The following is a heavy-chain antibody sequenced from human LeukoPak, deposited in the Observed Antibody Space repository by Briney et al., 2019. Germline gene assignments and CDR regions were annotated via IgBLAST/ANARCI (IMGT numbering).Heavy chain of an antibody. V-gene: IGHV3-23*01. D-gene: IGHD6-19*01. CDR1: GFTFSNCA. J-gene: IGHJ5*02. CDR2: ISGSGGST. CDR3: AKGEQWLVRNNWFDP. Sequence: PGGSLRLSCAAAGFTFSNCAMSWVRQAPGKGLEWVSAISGSGGSTYYADFVKGRFTISRDNSKNTLYLQMNSLRAEDTAVYYCAKGEQWLVRNNWFDPWGQGTLVTVSS.